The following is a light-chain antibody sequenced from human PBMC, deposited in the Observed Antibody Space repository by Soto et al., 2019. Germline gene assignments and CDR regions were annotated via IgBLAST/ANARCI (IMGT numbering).Light chain of an antibody. CDR2: GAS. V-gene: IGKV3-20*01. J-gene: IGKJ3*01. CDR1: QSVSSSY. CDR3: QQYGSSPPT. Sequence: EIVFTQSPGTLSLSPGERATLSCRASQSVSSSYLAWYQQKPGQAPRLLIYGASSRATDIPDRFSGSGSGTDFTLTISRLEPEDFAVYYCQQYGSSPPTFGPGT.